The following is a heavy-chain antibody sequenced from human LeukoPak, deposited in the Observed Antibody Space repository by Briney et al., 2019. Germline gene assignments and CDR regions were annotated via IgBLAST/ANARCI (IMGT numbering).Heavy chain of an antibody. D-gene: IGHD1-20*01. CDR1: GFTFSSYW. V-gene: IGHV3-7*01. J-gene: IGHJ3*02. CDR3: ARDSITGTGAFDI. CDR2: IKQDGSEK. Sequence: GGSLRLSCAASGFTFSSYWMSWVRQAPGKGLEWVANIKQDGSEKYYVESVKGRFTISRDNAKNSLYLQMNSLRAEDTAVYYCARDSITGTGAFDIWGQGTMVTVSS.